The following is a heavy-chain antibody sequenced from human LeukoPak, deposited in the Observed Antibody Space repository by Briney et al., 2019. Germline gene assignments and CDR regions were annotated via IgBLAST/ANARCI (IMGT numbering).Heavy chain of an antibody. D-gene: IGHD3/OR15-3a*01. CDR3: ARASWTDFFLDY. CDR2: IYGTGIT. CDR1: GGSINSETYC. V-gene: IGHV4-31*11. J-gene: IGHJ4*02. Sequence: SETLSLTCAVSGGSINSETYCWAWLRQNPGKDLEWIVYIYGTGITYPNPSLKSRVSMSIDTSKNQFSLKLTSVTAADTAVYFCARASWTDFFLDYWGQGTLLSVSS.